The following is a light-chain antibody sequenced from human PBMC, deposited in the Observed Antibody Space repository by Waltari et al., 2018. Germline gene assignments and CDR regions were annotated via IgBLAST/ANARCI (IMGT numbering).Light chain of an antibody. Sequence: DIVFTQSPATLSLSPQEIATLSCRTSLSVSIHLACYQQQLGQAHRLLFYVASSRATGIPARFSGSASTTDFTLTISILEVDDFAVYYWQRRSSWPTFGGGTKVEIK. CDR3: QRRSSWPT. J-gene: IGKJ4*01. CDR2: VAS. V-gene: IGKV3-11*01. CDR1: LSVSIH.